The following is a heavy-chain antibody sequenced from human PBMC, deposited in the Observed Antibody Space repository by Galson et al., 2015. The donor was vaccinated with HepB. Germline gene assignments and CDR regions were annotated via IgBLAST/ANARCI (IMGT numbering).Heavy chain of an antibody. CDR1: GYSFTSYW. CDR3: ASSPKYNYGQTLDY. Sequence: QSGAEVKKPGETLRISCKGSGYSFTSYWINWVRQMPGKGLELLGRIDASDSYTKYSPSFQGHVTIPADKSINTAYLQWSSLKASDTAMYYGASSPKYNYGQTLDYWGQGTLVTVSS. J-gene: IGHJ4*02. V-gene: IGHV5-10-1*01. CDR2: IDASDSYT. D-gene: IGHD5-18*01.